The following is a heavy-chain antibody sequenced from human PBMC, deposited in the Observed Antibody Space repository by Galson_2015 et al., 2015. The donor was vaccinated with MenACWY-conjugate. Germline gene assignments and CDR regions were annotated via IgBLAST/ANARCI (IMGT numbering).Heavy chain of an antibody. CDR3: ANSGPYKYFVSKIHAFCYYGMDV. V-gene: IGHV3-23*01. Sequence: LRLSCAASGFTFGDYAMSWVRPAPGKGREWVSGLTANGGRTYYAGSVKGRFTISRDNSENTLYLQMNSLTAEDTAVYYCANSGPYKYFVSKIHAFCYYGMDVWGQGTPVTVSS. J-gene: IGHJ6*02. CDR1: GFTFGDYA. D-gene: IGHD5-24*01. CDR2: LTANGGRT.